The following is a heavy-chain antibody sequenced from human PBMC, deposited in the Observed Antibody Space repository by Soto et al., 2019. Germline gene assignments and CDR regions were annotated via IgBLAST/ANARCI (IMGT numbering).Heavy chain of an antibody. CDR1: GGTFSSYA. D-gene: IGHD2-2*01. J-gene: IGHJ6*02. V-gene: IGHV1-69*01. Sequence: QVQLVQSGAEVKKPGSSVKVSCKASGGTFSSYAISWVRQAPGQGLEWMGGIIPIPGTANYAQKCQGRVTITADESTSTAYMEPSSLRSEDTAVYYCARSQGSSTSLEIYYYCYYGMDVWGQGTTVTVSS. CDR3: ARSQGSSTSLEIYYYCYYGMDV. CDR2: IIPIPGTA.